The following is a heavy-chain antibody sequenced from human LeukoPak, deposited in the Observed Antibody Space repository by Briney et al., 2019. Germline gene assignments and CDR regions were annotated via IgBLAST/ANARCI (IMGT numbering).Heavy chain of an antibody. CDR3: ASTVKGSGYYTPIDP. V-gene: IGHV1-2*02. J-gene: IGHJ5*02. D-gene: IGHD3-3*01. CDR2: INPNSGGT. CDR1: GYTFTGYH. Sequence: EASVKVSCKASGYTFTGYHMHWVRQAPGQGLEWMGWINPNSGGTNYAQKFQGRVTMTRDTSISTAYMELSRLRSDDTAVYYCASTVKGSGYYTPIDPWGQGTLVTVSS.